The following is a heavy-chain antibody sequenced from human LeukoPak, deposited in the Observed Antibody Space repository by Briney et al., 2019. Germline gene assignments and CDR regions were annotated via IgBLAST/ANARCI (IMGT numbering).Heavy chain of an antibody. CDR1: GSSISSSTYY. D-gene: IGHD6-13*01. CDR3: ARHSRGPAAGPAFDY. Sequence: PSETLSLTCTVSGSSISSSTYYWGWIRQPPGKGLEWIGSIYYSGSTYYNPSLKGRVMISVDTSKNQFSLSSVTAADTAVYYCARHSRGPAAGPAFDYWGQGTLVTVSS. J-gene: IGHJ4*02. CDR2: IYYSGST. V-gene: IGHV4-39*01.